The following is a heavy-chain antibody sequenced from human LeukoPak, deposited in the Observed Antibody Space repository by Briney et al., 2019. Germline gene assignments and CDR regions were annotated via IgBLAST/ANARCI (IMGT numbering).Heavy chain of an antibody. CDR3: ARGEVVTATNNWFDP. Sequence: ASVKVSCKASGYTFTGYYMHWVRQAPGQGLEWMGWINPNSGGTNYAQKFQGRVTMTRDTSISTAYMELSSLRSEDTAVYYCARGEVVTATNNWFDPWGQGTLVTVSS. D-gene: IGHD2-21*02. CDR1: GYTFTGYY. V-gene: IGHV1-2*02. J-gene: IGHJ5*02. CDR2: INPNSGGT.